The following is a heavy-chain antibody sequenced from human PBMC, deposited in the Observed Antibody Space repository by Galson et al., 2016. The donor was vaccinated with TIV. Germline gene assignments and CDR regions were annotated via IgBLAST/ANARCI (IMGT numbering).Heavy chain of an antibody. V-gene: IGHV2-5*02. CDR1: GFSLSTSGVA. Sequence: PALVKPTQTLTLTCTVSGFSLSTSGVAVGWIRQPPGKALEWLALIYWDDDKRYSPSLKSRFTITKDTSKTHVVLTMTNMDPVDTATYYCAHLSTRPTKSHAFDIWGQGTVVTVSS. J-gene: IGHJ3*02. D-gene: IGHD1/OR15-1a*01. CDR3: AHLSTRPTKSHAFDI. CDR2: IYWDDDK.